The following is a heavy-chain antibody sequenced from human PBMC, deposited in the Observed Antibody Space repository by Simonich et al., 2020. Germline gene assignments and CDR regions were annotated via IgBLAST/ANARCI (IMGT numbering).Heavy chain of an antibody. CDR2: ISSSGSTI. D-gene: IGHD6-6*01. J-gene: IGHJ6*02. V-gene: IGHV3-48*03. CDR3: ARDFRLQLVEIGTYYYYGMDV. Sequence: EVQLVESGGGLVQPGGSLRLSCAASGFTFSSYEMNWVRQAPGKGLEWVSYISSSGSTIYYADSVKCRVTISRDNAKNSLYLQMNSLRAEDTAVYYCARDFRLQLVEIGTYYYYGMDVWGQGTTVTVSS. CDR1: GFTFSSYE.